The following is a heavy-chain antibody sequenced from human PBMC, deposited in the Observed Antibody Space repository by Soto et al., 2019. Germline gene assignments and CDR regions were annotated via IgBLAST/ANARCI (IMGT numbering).Heavy chain of an antibody. CDR2: ISYDGSNK. CDR3: ARDRVTIFGASPAGYYYYGMDV. V-gene: IGHV3-30-3*01. J-gene: IGHJ6*01. Sequence: QVQLVESGGGVVQPGRSLRLSCAASGFTFSSYAMHWVRQAPGKGLEWVAVISYDGSNKYYADSVKGRFTISRDNSKNTLYLQMNSLRAEDTAVYYCARDRVTIFGASPAGYYYYGMDVW. D-gene: IGHD3-3*01. CDR1: GFTFSSYA.